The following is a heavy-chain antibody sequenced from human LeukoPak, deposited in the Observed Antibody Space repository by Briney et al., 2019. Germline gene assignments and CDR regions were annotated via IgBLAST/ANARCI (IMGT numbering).Heavy chain of an antibody. CDR1: RYTFTTYG. Sequence: AAVKASCKASRYTFTTYGISWVRQASGQGLEWMGWISAYNGNTNYAQKLQGRLTMTKHTSTSTAYLEMRSLSCDETAVYYRARRDLADHWGQGTLVTVSS. CDR2: ISAYNGNT. J-gene: IGHJ4*02. CDR3: ARRDLADH. V-gene: IGHV1-18*01.